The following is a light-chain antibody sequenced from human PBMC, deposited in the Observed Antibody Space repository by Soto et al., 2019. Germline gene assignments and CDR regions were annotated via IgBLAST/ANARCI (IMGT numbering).Light chain of an antibody. CDR2: EVS. V-gene: IGLV2-14*01. CDR3: SSYTSSSTYV. CDR1: SSDVGGYNY. Sequence: QSVLTQPASVSGSPGQSIRIACTGTSSDVGGYNYVSWYQQHPGKAPKLMIYEVSNRPSGVSNRFSGSKSGNTASLTISGLQAEDEADYYCSSYTSSSTYVFGTGTKVTVL. J-gene: IGLJ1*01.